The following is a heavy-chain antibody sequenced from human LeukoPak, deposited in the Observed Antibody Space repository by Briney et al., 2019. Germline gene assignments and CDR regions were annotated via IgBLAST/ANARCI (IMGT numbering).Heavy chain of an antibody. J-gene: IGHJ4*02. D-gene: IGHD2-2*02. CDR1: GGSVSSFC. Sequence: SETLSLTCAVSGGSVSSFCWSWIRQPPGKGLEWIGNICDSGNTNYSPTLKSRVTISVDASKNQVSLRLSSVTAADSAVYYCARGLYTASAGPHYWGQGILVTVSS. CDR2: ICDSGNT. CDR3: ARGLYTASAGPHY. V-gene: IGHV4-59*02.